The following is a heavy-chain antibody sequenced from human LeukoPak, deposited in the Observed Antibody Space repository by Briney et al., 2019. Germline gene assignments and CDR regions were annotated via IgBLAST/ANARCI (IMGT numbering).Heavy chain of an antibody. CDR1: GFTFSSYS. J-gene: IGHJ4*02. CDR2: ISYDGSYK. CDR3: AGNHYYGSGSCF. D-gene: IGHD3-10*01. Sequence: GGSLRLSCAASGFTFSSYSMNWVRQVPGKGLEWVAVISYDGSYKYYADSVKGRFTISRDNSKNTLYVQMNSLRAEDTAVYYCAGNHYYGSGSCFWGQGTLVTVSS. V-gene: IGHV3-30*03.